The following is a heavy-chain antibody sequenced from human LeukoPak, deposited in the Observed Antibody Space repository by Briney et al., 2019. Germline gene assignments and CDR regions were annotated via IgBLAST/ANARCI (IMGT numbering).Heavy chain of an antibody. CDR1: GFTFNIYA. CDR2: ISGSGGST. CDR3: AKDEPRGGSCYFYLSCPPFDY. Sequence: GGSLRLSCAASGFTFNIYAMSWLRQAPGKGLEWVSTISGSGGSTYYADSVKGRFTISRDNSKNTLYLQMNSLRAEDTAVYYCAKDEPRGGSCYFYLSCPPFDYWGQGTLVTVSS. J-gene: IGHJ4*02. V-gene: IGHV3-23*01. D-gene: IGHD2-15*01.